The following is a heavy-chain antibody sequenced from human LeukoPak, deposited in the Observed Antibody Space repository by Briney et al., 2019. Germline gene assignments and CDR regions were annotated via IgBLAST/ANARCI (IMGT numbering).Heavy chain of an antibody. CDR2: ISSSSSYI. D-gene: IGHD3-10*01. V-gene: IGHV3-21*01. J-gene: IGHJ4*02. Sequence: GGSLRLSCAASRFTFSSYSMNWVRQAPGKGLEWVSSISSSSSYIYYADSVKGRFTISRDNSRNTLYLQMSSLRPDDTAVYHCAKDWGNYFASGSSYLDYWGQGTLVTVSS. CDR3: AKDWGNYFASGSSYLDY. CDR1: RFTFSSYS.